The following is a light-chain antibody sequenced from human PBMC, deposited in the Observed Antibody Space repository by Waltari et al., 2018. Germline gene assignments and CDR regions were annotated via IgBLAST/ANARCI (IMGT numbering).Light chain of an antibody. CDR1: RSAVGNYNL. Sequence: QSGLTQPASVSGSPGQSITISCTGPRSAVGNYNLVSCYQKYPGKAPKLMVYEVTKRTSGVSDRFSGSKSGNTASLTIYGLQSEDEADYYCCSYAGLGIYVFGTGTKVTVL. CDR3: CSYAGLGIYV. J-gene: IGLJ1*01. V-gene: IGLV2-23*02. CDR2: EVT.